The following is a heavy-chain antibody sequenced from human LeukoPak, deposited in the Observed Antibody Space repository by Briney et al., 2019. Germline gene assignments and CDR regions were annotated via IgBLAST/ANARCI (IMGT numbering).Heavy chain of an antibody. Sequence: PGGSLRLSCAASGFTFSSYAMSWVRQAPGKGLEWVSAISGSGGSTYYADSVKGRFTISRDNSKNTLYLQMNSLRAEDTAVYYCAKFDVGVRGVEEFDYWGQGTLVTVSS. CDR3: AKFDVGVRGVEEFDY. V-gene: IGHV3-23*01. D-gene: IGHD3-10*01. CDR2: ISGSGGST. CDR1: GFTFSSYA. J-gene: IGHJ4*02.